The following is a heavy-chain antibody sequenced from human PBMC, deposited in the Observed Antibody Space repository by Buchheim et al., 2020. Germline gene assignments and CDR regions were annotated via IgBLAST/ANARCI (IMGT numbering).Heavy chain of an antibody. J-gene: IGHJ4*02. CDR3: ARSLNCGGGCYPY. Sequence: EVQLVESGGGLVQSGGSLRLSCAASGFAVSSNYMSWVRQAPGKGLEWVSIIYSGGSTYYADSVKGRFTISRDNSKNTLYLEMNSLRAEDTAVYYCARSLNCGGGCYPYWGQGTL. CDR2: IYSGGST. CDR1: GFAVSSNY. D-gene: IGHD2-21*02. V-gene: IGHV3-66*01.